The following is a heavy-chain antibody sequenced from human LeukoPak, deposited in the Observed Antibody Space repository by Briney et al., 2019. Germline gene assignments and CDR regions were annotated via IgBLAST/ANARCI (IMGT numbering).Heavy chain of an antibody. CDR3: ARRLRRGGYIDS. J-gene: IGHJ4*02. D-gene: IGHD5-12*01. CDR2: IFYSGNT. Sequence: SETLSLTCTVSGGSITHYYWSWIRQPPGKGLEWIGYIFYSGNTNYNPSLKSRVTISVDTSKNQFSLKLSSVTAADTAVYYCARRLRRGGYIDSWGQGTLVTVSS. CDR1: GGSITHYY. V-gene: IGHV4-59*08.